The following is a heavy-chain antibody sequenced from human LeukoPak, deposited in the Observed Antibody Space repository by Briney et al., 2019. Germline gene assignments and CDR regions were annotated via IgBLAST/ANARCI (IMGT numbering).Heavy chain of an antibody. J-gene: IGHJ4*02. CDR3: AKQGATAVAAGGDFDY. CDR1: GFTFSTYA. CDR2: ISGGGGDT. Sequence: GGSLRLSCAASGFTFSTYAMSWVRQAPGKGLEWVSTISGGGGDTYYTDSVKGRFTISRDNSKNTLALQMNSLRAEDTAVYYCAKQGATAVAAGGDFDYWGQGTLVTVSS. V-gene: IGHV3-23*01. D-gene: IGHD6-19*01.